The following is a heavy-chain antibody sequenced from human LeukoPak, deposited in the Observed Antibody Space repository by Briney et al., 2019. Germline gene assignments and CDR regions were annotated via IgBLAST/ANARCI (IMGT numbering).Heavy chain of an antibody. V-gene: IGHV3-49*04. CDR3: TTGESLGDFDY. CDR2: IRVKAYGGTT. J-gene: IGHJ4*02. Sequence: GGSLRLSCTGSGFTFGDYAISWVRQAPGKGLEWVGFIRVKAYGGTTEYAASVQSRFTISRDDSKNTLYLQMNSLKTEDTAVYYCTTGESLGDFDYWGQGTLVTVSS. CDR1: GFTFGDYA. D-gene: IGHD3-16*01.